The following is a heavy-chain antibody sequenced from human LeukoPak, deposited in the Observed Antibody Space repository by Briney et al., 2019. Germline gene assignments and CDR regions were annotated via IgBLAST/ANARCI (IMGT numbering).Heavy chain of an antibody. CDR2: IYYSGST. J-gene: IGHJ5*02. V-gene: IGHV4-59*01. CDR3: ARGIPGDYPNNWFDP. Sequence: PSETLSLTCTVSGGSISSYYWSWIRQPPGKGLEWIGYIYYSGSTNYNPSLKSRVTISVDTSKNQFSLKLSSVTAADTAVYYCARGIPGDYPNNWFDPWGQGTLVTVSS. CDR1: GGSISSYY. D-gene: IGHD4-17*01.